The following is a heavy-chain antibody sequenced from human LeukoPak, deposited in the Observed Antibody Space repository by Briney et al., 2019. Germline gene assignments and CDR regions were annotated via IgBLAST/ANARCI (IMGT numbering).Heavy chain of an antibody. J-gene: IGHJ4*02. D-gene: IGHD4-17*01. CDR2: ISGSGGST. V-gene: IGHV3-23*01. CDR3: AKVGSRTTVPYYFDY. CDR1: GFTFSSYA. Sequence: GGSLRLSCAAPGFTFSSYAMSWVRQAPGKGLEWVSAISGSGGSTYYADSVKGRFTISRDNSKNTLYLQMNSLRAEDTAVYYCAKVGSRTTVPYYFDYWGQGTLVTVSS.